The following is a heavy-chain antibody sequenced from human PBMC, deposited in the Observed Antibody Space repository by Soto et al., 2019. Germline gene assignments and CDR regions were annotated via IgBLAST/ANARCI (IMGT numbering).Heavy chain of an antibody. J-gene: IGHJ5*02. CDR3: ARVAYYDSSGYNWFDP. CDR2: ISSSSSYI. D-gene: IGHD3-22*01. Sequence: GGSLRLSCAGSGFTFSSSYMSWVRQAPGKGLEWVSSISSSSSYIYYADSVKGRFTISRDNAKNSLYLQMNSLRAEDTAVYYCARVAYYDSSGYNWFDPWGQGTLVTVSS. CDR1: GFTFSSSY. V-gene: IGHV3-21*01.